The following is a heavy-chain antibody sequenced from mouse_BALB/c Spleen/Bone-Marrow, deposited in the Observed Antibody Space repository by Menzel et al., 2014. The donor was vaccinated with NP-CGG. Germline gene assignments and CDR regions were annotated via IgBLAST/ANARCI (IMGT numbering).Heavy chain of an antibody. Sequence: EVKVVESGGGLVQPGGSLRLSCAPSGFTFTDYYMNWVRQPPGKALEWLGFIRNKANGHTTEYSASVKGRFTISRDNSQNILYLQMNTLRAEDSATYYCARDKGRVFFDYWGQGTTLTVSS. J-gene: IGHJ2*01. CDR3: ARDKGRVFFDY. V-gene: IGHV7-3*02. CDR2: IRNKANGHTT. CDR1: GFTFTDYY.